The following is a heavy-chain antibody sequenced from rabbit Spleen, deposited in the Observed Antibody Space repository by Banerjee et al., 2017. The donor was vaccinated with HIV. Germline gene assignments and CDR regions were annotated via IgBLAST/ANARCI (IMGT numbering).Heavy chain of an antibody. V-gene: IGHV1S45*01. J-gene: IGHJ6*01. D-gene: IGHD8-1*01. CDR1: GFSFSSSCW. CDR3: GRSGNSYAYGMDL. CDR2: IYAGSSGST. Sequence: QEQLVESGGGLVQPEGSLTLTCTASGFSFSSSCWICWVRQAPGKGLEWIACIYAGSSGSTYYASWAKGRFTISKTSSTTVTLQMTSLTAADTATYSCGRSGNSYAYGMDLWGQGTLVTVS.